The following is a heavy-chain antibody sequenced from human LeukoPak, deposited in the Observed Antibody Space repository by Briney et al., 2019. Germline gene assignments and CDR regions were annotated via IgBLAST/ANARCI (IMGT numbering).Heavy chain of an antibody. J-gene: IGHJ6*03. CDR1: GFALNNYA. CDR2: ISYDGNNK. Sequence: GGSLRLSCAASGFALNNYAIHWVRQAPGKGLEWVAVISYDGNNKYYTDSVQGRFTISRDNSKNTLYLQMISLRAEDTAVYYCARGSNTEGHYKYYYYYMDVWGKGTTVTVSS. CDR3: ARGSNTEGHYKYYYYYMDV. V-gene: IGHV3-30*04. D-gene: IGHD1-14*01.